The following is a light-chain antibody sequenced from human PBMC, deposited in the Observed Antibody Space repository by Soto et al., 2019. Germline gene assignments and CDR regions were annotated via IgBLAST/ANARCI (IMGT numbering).Light chain of an antibody. J-gene: IGKJ1*01. Sequence: QLTQSPSTLSASVGDRVTITCRASQSVRTWLAWFQQKPGKAPKLLIYKATTLESGVPSRFSGSGSGTEFTLTISSLRPDDFATYYCQQYDNYLTFGRGTKVDI. CDR2: KAT. CDR1: QSVRTW. CDR3: QQYDNYLT. V-gene: IGKV1-5*03.